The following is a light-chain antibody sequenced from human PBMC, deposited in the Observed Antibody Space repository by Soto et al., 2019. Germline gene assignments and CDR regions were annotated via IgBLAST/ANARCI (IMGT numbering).Light chain of an antibody. CDR2: DAS. V-gene: IGKV3-11*01. CDR1: QSVSSY. Sequence: EMVMTQSPATLSVSPGERATLSCRASQSVSSYLAWYQQTPGQAPRLLIYDASNRATGIPARFSGSGSGTDFTLTISSLEPEDFAVYYCQQRSNWPPITFGQGTRLEIK. J-gene: IGKJ5*01. CDR3: QQRSNWPPIT.